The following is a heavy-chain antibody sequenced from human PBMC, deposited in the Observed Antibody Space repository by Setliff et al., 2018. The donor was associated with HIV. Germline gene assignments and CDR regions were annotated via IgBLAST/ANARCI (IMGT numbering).Heavy chain of an antibody. CDR2: IYTSGST. Sequence: SETLSLTCTVSGGSISSGSYYWSWIRQPAGKGLEWIGRIYTSGSTNYNPSLKSRVTISVDTSKNQFSLKLRSVTAADTAVYYCEVAGQWGQGTLVTV. CDR3: EVAGQ. V-gene: IGHV4-61*02. D-gene: IGHD6-19*01. CDR1: GGSISSGSYY. J-gene: IGHJ4*02.